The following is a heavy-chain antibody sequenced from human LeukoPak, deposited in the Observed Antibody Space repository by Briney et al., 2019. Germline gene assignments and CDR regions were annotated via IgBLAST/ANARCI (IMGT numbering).Heavy chain of an antibody. D-gene: IGHD3-10*01. CDR1: GGSFSGYD. CDR2: INHSGST. J-gene: IGHJ4*02. V-gene: IGHV4-34*01. CDR3: ARGYTFGSGEYFDY. Sequence: SEALSLTCAVYGGSFSGYDWSWIRQPPGKGLEWIGEINHSGSTNYNPSHKSRVTISVDTSKNQFSLRLSSVTAADTAVYYCARGYTFGSGEYFDYWGQGTLVTVSS.